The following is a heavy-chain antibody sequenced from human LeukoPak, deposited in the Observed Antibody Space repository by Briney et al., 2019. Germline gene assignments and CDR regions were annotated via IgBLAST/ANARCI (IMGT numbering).Heavy chain of an antibody. CDR1: GYSFSNYW. CDR3: VRGTYHAYYMDV. D-gene: IGHD3-16*01. CDR2: INPDGSGT. J-gene: IGHJ6*03. Sequence: GGSLRLSCAASGYSFSNYWMHWVRQAPGKGLVWVSRINPDGSGTDYADSVKGRFTISRDNAKNTVYLQTSSLTAEDTAVYYCVRGTYHAYYMDVWGKGTTVTVSS. V-gene: IGHV3-74*01.